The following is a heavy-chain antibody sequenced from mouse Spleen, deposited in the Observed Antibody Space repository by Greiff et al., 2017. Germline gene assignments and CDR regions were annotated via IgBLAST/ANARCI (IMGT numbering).Heavy chain of an antibody. J-gene: IGHJ4*01. CDR3: ARHGDGNPYYYAMDY. CDR1: GFTFSSYA. V-gene: IGHV5-9-3*01. D-gene: IGHD2-1*01. CDR2: ISSGGGNT. Sequence: LVESGGGLVKLGGSLKLSCAASGFTFSSYAMSWVRQTPEKRLEWVATISSGGGNTYYPDSVKGRFTISRDNAKNTLYLQMSSLKSEDTAMYYCARHGDGNPYYYAMDYWGQGTSVTVSS.